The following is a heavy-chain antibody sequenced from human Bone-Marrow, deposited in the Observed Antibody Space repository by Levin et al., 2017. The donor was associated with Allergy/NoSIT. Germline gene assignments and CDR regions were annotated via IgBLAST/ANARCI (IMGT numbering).Heavy chain of an antibody. CDR3: TRVRVFIPPYCNTGNCYGLDY. V-gene: IGHV1-2*02. D-gene: IGHD2-21*02. Sequence: RASVKVSCKASGYTFTDYYIHWVRQAPGQGLEWMGWISPDSGGTNYVRKFQGRVTLTRDTSISTAYMELSGLRSDDTAVYYCTRVRVFIPPYCNTGNCYGLDYWGQGTLVTVSS. CDR2: ISPDSGGT. CDR1: GYTFTDYY. J-gene: IGHJ4*02.